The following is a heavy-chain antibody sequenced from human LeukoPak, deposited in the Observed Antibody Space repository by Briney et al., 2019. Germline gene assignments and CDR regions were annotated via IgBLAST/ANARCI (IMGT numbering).Heavy chain of an antibody. CDR1: GFTFSSYW. Sequence: GGSLRLSCAASGFTFSSYWMHWVRQAPGKGLVWVSRINSDGSSTSYADSVKGRFTISRDNAKNTLYLQMNSLRAEDTAVYYCARSKGYSYGMDVWGQGTTVTVSS. CDR2: INSDGSST. V-gene: IGHV3-74*01. CDR3: ARSKGYSYGMDV. D-gene: IGHD6-13*01. J-gene: IGHJ6*02.